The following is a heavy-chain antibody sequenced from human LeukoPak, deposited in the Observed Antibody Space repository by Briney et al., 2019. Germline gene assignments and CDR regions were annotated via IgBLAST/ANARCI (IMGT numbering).Heavy chain of an antibody. J-gene: IGHJ4*02. Sequence: ASVTVSCKPSGYTFATYLMHWVRQAPGQGLEWMGCIKPNSGVTNYAQKFRGRVTMTWDTSISTAYIELSGLTSDDTAIYYCARPTYCGSNCYFNFDYWGQGTLVTVSS. CDR3: ARPTYCGSNCYFNFDY. V-gene: IGHV1-2*02. CDR2: IKPNSGVT. CDR1: GYTFATYL. D-gene: IGHD2-21*02.